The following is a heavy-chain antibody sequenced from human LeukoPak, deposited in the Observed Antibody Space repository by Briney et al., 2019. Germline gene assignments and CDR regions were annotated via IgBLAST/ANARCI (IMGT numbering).Heavy chain of an antibody. J-gene: IGHJ6*03. CDR1: GGTFSSYA. V-gene: IGHV1-69*17. CDR2: IIPIFGIV. CDR3: ARGSSSSWYVRLGYYYYYMDV. Sequence: SVKVSCKASGGTFSSYAISWVRLAPGEGLEWMGGIIPIFGIVNYAQKFQGRVTMTRNTSISTAYMELSSLRSEDTAVYYCARGSSSSWYVRLGYYYYYMDVWGKGTTVTISS. D-gene: IGHD6-13*01.